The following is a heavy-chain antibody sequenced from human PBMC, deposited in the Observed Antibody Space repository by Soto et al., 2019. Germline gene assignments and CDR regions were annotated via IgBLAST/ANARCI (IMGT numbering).Heavy chain of an antibody. CDR1: GGSISSSSYY. CDR2: IYYSGST. J-gene: IGHJ5*02. Sequence: QLQLQESGPGLVKPSETLSLTCTVSGGSISSSSYYWGWIRQPPGKGLEWIGSIYYSGSTYYNPSLKSRVTISVDTSKNQFSLKLSSVTAADTAVYYCARHGVDDYSDYVWWFDPWGQGTLVTVSS. CDR3: ARHGVDDYSDYVWWFDP. D-gene: IGHD4-17*01. V-gene: IGHV4-39*01.